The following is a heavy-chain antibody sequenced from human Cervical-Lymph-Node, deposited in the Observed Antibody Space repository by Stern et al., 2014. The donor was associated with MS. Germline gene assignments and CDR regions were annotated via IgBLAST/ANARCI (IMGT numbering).Heavy chain of an antibody. J-gene: IGHJ5*02. CDR3: ARSDSSSFAWFDT. CDR1: GYSFISYW. D-gene: IGHD6-13*01. V-gene: IGHV5-51*01. Sequence: EVHLVESGAEMRKPGQSLKISCEGSGYSFISYWIAWVRQKPGKGPEYMGIIYPGDSDTRYSPAFQGQVTISADKSLRTAYLQWSSLTASDTAMYYCARSDSSSFAWFDTWGQGTLVTVSS. CDR2: IYPGDSDT.